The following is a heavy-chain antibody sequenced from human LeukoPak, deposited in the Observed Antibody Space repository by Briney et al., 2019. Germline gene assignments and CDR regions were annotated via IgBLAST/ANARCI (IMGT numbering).Heavy chain of an antibody. CDR2: IWYDGGNK. Sequence: GGSLRLSCAASGFTFSSYGMHWVRQAPGKGLEWVAVIWYDGGNKYYADSVKGRFTISRDNSKNTLYLQMNSLRAEDTAVYYCARDDDYVWGSYKHFFDYRGQGTLVTVSS. CDR1: GFTFSSYG. CDR3: ARDDDYVWGSYKHFFDY. D-gene: IGHD3-16*01. J-gene: IGHJ4*02. V-gene: IGHV3-33*01.